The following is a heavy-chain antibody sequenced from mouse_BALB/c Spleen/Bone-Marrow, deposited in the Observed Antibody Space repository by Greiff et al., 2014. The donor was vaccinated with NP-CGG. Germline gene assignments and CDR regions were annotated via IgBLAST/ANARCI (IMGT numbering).Heavy chain of an antibody. CDR3: TTGTRFAY. V-gene: IGHV1-69*02. D-gene: IGHD4-1*01. J-gene: IGHJ3*01. CDR2: IYPSDSYT. Sequence: QVQLKESGAELVGPGASVKLSCKASGYTFTSYWMNWVKQRPGQGLEWIGNIYPSDSYTNYNQKFKDKATLTVDKSSSTAYMQLSSPTSEDSAVYYCTTGTRFAYWGQGTLVTVSA. CDR1: GYTFTSYW.